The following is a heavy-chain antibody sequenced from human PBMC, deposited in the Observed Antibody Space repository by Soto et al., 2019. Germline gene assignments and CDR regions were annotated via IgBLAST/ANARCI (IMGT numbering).Heavy chain of an antibody. CDR3: ARALAAAGGYYYYYGMDV. J-gene: IGHJ6*02. CDR1: GFSFSTYS. CDR2: ISSSGSTI. Sequence: GGSLRLSCAASGFSFSTYSMNWVRQAPGKGLEWVSYISSSGSTIYYADSVKGRFTISRDNAKNSLYLQMNSLRAEDTAVYYCARALAAAGGYYYYYGMDVWGQGTTVTVSS. V-gene: IGHV3-48*04. D-gene: IGHD6-13*01.